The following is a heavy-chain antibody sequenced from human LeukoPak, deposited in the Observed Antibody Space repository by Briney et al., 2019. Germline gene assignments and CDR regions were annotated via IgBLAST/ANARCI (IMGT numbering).Heavy chain of an antibody. CDR2: IYYSGST. V-gene: IGHV4-59*01. CDR1: RGSISSYY. CDR3: ARVRVSSGSHPWYFDY. J-gene: IGHJ4*02. Sequence: PSETLSLTCTVSRGSISSYYWSWIRQPPGHGLEWIGYIYYSGSTDYNPSLKSRVNISVDTSKNQFSLKLSSVTAADTAVYYCARVRVSSGSHPWYFDYWGQGTLVTVSS. D-gene: IGHD3-22*01.